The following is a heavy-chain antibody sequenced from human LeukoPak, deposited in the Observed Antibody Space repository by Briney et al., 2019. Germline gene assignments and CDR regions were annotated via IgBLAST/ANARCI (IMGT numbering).Heavy chain of an antibody. V-gene: IGHV3-7*03. CDR3: AREVAQYYDSSGYYWRYFDY. CDR1: GFTFSSYW. J-gene: IGHJ4*02. D-gene: IGHD3-22*01. Sequence: PGGSLRLSCAASGFTFSSYWMSWVRQAPGKGLEWVANIKQDGSEKYYVDSVKGRFTISRDNAKNSLYLQMNSLRAEDTAVYYCAREVAQYYDSSGYYWRYFDYWGQGTLVTVSS. CDR2: IKQDGSEK.